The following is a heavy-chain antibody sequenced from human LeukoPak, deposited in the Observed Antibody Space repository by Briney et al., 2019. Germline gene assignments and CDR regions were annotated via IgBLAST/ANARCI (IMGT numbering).Heavy chain of an antibody. CDR2: LWFDGSHQ. Sequence: GGSLRLSCAASGFTFRTYGMHWVRQTPGKGLEWVAFLWFDGSHQYYADSVRGRFIISRDNSNNTLYLQMHSLRADDTAVYYCARGHPAVPAAVPDSWGQGTLVTVSS. CDR3: ARGHPAVPAAVPDS. J-gene: IGHJ4*02. V-gene: IGHV3-33*01. D-gene: IGHD2-2*02. CDR1: GFTFRTYG.